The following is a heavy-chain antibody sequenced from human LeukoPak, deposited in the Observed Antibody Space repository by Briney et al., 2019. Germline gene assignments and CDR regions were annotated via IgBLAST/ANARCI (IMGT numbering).Heavy chain of an antibody. Sequence: SETLSLTCAVYGGSFSGYYWSWIRQPPGKGLEWIGEINHSGSTNYNPSLKSRVTISVDTSKNQFSLKLSSVTAADTAVYYCARGAGYCSSTSCSYFDYWGRGTLVTVSS. V-gene: IGHV4-34*01. CDR2: INHSGST. CDR1: GGSFSGYY. D-gene: IGHD2-2*01. CDR3: ARGAGYCSSTSCSYFDY. J-gene: IGHJ4*02.